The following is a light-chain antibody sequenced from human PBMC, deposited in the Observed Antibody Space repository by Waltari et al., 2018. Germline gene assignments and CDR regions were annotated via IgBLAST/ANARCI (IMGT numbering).Light chain of an antibody. Sequence: QSALTQPASVSGSPGQSITISCTGSSSEVGNFNLVSWYQLHPGKAPKLLIYEATKRPSGISNRFSGSKSGNTASLTISGLQAEDEADYYCCSYAGSSSPRLFGGGTKLSVL. CDR1: SSEVGNFNL. V-gene: IGLV2-23*01. J-gene: IGLJ3*02. CDR2: EAT. CDR3: CSYAGSSSPRL.